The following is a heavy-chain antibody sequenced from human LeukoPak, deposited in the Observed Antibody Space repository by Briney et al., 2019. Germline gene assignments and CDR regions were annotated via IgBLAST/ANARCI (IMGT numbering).Heavy chain of an antibody. V-gene: IGHV4-39*07. CDR3: ASAAAGRHHWFDP. CDR1: GGSISSSSYY. Sequence: PSETLSLTCTVPGGSISSSSYYWGWIRQPPGKGLEWIGSIYYSGSTYYNPSLKSRVTISVDTSKNQFSLKLSSVTAADTAVYYCASAAAGRHHWFDPWGQGTLVTVSS. D-gene: IGHD6-13*01. J-gene: IGHJ5*02. CDR2: IYYSGST.